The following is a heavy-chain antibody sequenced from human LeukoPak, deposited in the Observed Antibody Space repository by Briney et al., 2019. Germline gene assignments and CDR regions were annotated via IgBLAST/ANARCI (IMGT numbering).Heavy chain of an antibody. Sequence: PGGSLRLSCAASGFTFSSYAMSWVRQAPGKGLEWVSAISGSGGSTYYADSVKGRSTISRDNSKNTLYLQMNSLRAEDTAVYYCAKMGISSSWYFDYWGQGTLVTVSS. CDR2: ISGSGGST. CDR3: AKMGISSSWYFDY. V-gene: IGHV3-23*01. D-gene: IGHD6-13*01. CDR1: GFTFSSYA. J-gene: IGHJ4*02.